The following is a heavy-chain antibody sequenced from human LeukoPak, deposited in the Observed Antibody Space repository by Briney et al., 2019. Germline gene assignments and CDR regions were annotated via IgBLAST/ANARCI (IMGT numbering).Heavy chain of an antibody. J-gene: IGHJ6*02. CDR2: INHSGST. V-gene: IGHV4-34*01. Sequence: PSETLSLTCAVYGGSFSGYYWSWIRQPPGKGLEWIGEINHSGSTNYNPSLKSRVTISVDTSKNQFSLKLSSVTAADTAVYYCARGYYGDYGYGMDVWGQGTTVTVSS. CDR1: GGSFSGYY. D-gene: IGHD4-17*01. CDR3: ARGYYGDYGYGMDV.